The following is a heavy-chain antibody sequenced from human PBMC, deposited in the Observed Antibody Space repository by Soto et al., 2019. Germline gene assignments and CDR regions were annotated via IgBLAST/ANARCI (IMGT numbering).Heavy chain of an antibody. CDR2: ISAYNGDT. CDR3: ERDMYYYCSSSRGFRNWFDF. J-gene: IGHJ5*01. CDR1: GYTFPNYG. Sequence: ASVKVSCKASGYTFPNYGVSWVRQAPGQGLEWMGWISAYNGDTNYAQKVQGRVTMTTDTSTTTAYMELRSLRSDDTAVYYCERDMYYYCSSSRGFRNWFDFWGQGTLVTVSS. V-gene: IGHV1-18*01. D-gene: IGHD2-2*01.